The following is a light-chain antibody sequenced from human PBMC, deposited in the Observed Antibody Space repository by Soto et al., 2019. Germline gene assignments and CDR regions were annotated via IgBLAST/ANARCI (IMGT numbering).Light chain of an antibody. CDR2: AAS. Sequence: DIQMTQSPSSLSASVGDRVTITCRASQGINNLLGWYQQGPGKAPKRLIYAASNLEGGVPSRFSGSGSGTEFTLTIRSLRPEDFATFYCLQHDTYPFTVGPGTKVDVK. CDR1: QGINNL. CDR3: LQHDTYPFT. V-gene: IGKV1-17*01. J-gene: IGKJ3*01.